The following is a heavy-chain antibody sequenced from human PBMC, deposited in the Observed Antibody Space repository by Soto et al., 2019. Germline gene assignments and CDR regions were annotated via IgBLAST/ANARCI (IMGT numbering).Heavy chain of an antibody. J-gene: IGHJ4*02. Sequence: GGSLRLSCAASGFTFSSYAMSWVRQAPGKGLEWVSAISGSGGSTYYADSVKGRFTISRDNSKNTLYLQMNSLRAEDTAVYYCAKDSGDILTGNPHFDYWGQGTLVTVSS. CDR1: GFTFSSYA. V-gene: IGHV3-23*01. CDR2: ISGSGGST. D-gene: IGHD3-9*01. CDR3: AKDSGDILTGNPHFDY.